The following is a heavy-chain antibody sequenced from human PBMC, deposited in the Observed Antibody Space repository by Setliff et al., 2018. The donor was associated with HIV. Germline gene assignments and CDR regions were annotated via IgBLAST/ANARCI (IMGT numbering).Heavy chain of an antibody. Sequence: SETLSLTCTVSGDSISSDFYWGWIRQPPGKGLEWVASIYHSGNTYYMPSLQSRVTISVNMSKNQFSRKLNSVTASDTAVYYCARGEACGGGCHYAFELWGRGTMVTVAS. CDR1: GDSISSDFY. J-gene: IGHJ3*01. V-gene: IGHV4-38-2*02. CDR2: IYHSGNT. CDR3: ARGEACGGGCHYAFEL. D-gene: IGHD2-21*02.